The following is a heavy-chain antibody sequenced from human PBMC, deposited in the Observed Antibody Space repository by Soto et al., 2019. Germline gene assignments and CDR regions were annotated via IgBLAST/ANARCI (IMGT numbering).Heavy chain of an antibody. CDR3: ARGGGQLLWGNWFDP. CDR1: GGSISSSSYY. V-gene: IGHV4-39*01. J-gene: IGHJ5*02. Sequence: QLQLQESGPGLVKPSETLSLTCTVSGGSISSSSYYWGWIRQPPGKGLEWIGSIYYSGSTYYNPSLKSRVTISVDTSKNQFSLKLSSVTAADTAVYYCARGGGQLLWGNWFDPWGQGTLVTVSS. CDR2: IYYSGST. D-gene: IGHD2-2*01.